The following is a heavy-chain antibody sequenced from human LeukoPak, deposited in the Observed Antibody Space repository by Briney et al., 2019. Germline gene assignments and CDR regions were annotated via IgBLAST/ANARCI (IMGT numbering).Heavy chain of an antibody. CDR2: ISGSAGST. CDR1: GFTFSSYA. J-gene: IGHJ6*03. Sequence: GGSLRLSCAASGFTFSSYAMSWVRQAPGKGLEWVSAISGSAGSTHYADSVKGRFTISRDNSKNTLYLQMNSLRAEDTAVYYCAKGDFNILTGYSYYYYMDVWGKGTTVTISS. CDR3: AKGDFNILTGYSYYYYMDV. D-gene: IGHD3-9*01. V-gene: IGHV3-23*01.